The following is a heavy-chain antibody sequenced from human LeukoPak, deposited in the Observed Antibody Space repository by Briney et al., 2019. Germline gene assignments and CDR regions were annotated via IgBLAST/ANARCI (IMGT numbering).Heavy chain of an antibody. V-gene: IGHV1-46*01. D-gene: IGHD3-22*01. CDR2: INPSGGST. CDR1: GYTFTGYY. CDR3: ASWDYYDSSADDAFDI. Sequence: ASVKVSCKASGYTFTGYYMHWVRQAPGQGLEWMGIINPSGGSTSYAQKFQGRVTMTRDMSTSTVYMELSSLRSEDTAVYYCASWDYYDSSADDAFDIWGQGTMVTVSS. J-gene: IGHJ3*02.